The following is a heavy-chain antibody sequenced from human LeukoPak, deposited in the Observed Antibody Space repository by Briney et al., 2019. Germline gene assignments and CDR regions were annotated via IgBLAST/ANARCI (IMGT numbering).Heavy chain of an antibody. CDR2: IRVKAHNYAT. Sequence: GRSLRLSCVTSGFTFSGSAMHWVSQASGKGLEWVGRIRVKAHNYATVYAASMKGRFTISRDDSKNTAYLQMTSLKPEDTAVYYCAALRPFDYWGQGTLVTVSS. V-gene: IGHV3-73*01. D-gene: IGHD3-16*01. CDR3: AALRPFDY. J-gene: IGHJ4*02. CDR1: GFTFSGSA.